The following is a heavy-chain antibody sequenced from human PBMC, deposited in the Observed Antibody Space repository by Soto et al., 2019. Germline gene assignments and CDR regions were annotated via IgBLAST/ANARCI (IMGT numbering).Heavy chain of an antibody. J-gene: IGHJ4*02. CDR1: GFTFSSYA. CDR3: AKDLNVLLGFGESQDPYYFDD. D-gene: IGHD3-10*01. Sequence: LRLSCAASGFTFSSYAMSWVRQAPGKGLEWVSAISGSGGSTYYADSVKGRFTISGDNSKNTLYLQMNSLRAEDTAVYYCAKDLNVLLGFGESQDPYYFDDWGQGTLVPVSS. CDR2: ISGSGGST. V-gene: IGHV3-23*01.